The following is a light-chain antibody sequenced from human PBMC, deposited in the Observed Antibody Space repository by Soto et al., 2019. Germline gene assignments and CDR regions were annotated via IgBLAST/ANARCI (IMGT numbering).Light chain of an antibody. Sequence: QSALTQPRSVSGSPGQSVTISCTGTSSDVCSYNYVSWYQQHPGKAPKLMIYEVSYRPSGVPDRFSGSKSGNTASLTISGLQAEDDGDYYCCSYAGRYTWVFGTGTKLTVL. J-gene: IGLJ1*01. CDR1: SSDVCSYNY. CDR2: EVS. CDR3: CSYAGRYTWV. V-gene: IGLV2-11*01.